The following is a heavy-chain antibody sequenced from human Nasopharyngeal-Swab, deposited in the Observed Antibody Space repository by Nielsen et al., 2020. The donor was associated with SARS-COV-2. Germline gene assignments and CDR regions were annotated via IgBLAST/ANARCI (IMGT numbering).Heavy chain of an antibody. D-gene: IGHD5-18*01. Sequence: ASVKVSCKDSGYTFTSYAMHWVRQAPGQRLEWMGWINAGNGNTKYSQKFQGRVTITRDTSASTAYMELSSLRSEDTAVYYCARGYSYGHIDYWGQGTLVTVSS. J-gene: IGHJ4*02. CDR1: GYTFTSYA. CDR2: INAGNGNT. V-gene: IGHV1-3*01. CDR3: ARGYSYGHIDY.